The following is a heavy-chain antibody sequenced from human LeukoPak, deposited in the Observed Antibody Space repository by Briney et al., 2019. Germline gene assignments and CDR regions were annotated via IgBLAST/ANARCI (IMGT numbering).Heavy chain of an antibody. Sequence: SETLSLTCAVYGGSFSGYYWSWIRQPPGKGLEWIGEINHSGSTNYNPSLRSRVTISVDTSKNQFSLKLSSVTAADTAVYYCARGPGKSGYYYNWFDPWGQGTLVTVSS. D-gene: IGHD3-22*01. V-gene: IGHV4-34*01. J-gene: IGHJ5*02. CDR1: GGSFSGYY. CDR3: ARGPGKSGYYYNWFDP. CDR2: INHSGST.